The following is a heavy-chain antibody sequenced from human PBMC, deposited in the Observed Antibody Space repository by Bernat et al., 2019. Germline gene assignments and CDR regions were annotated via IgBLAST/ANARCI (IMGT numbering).Heavy chain of an antibody. CDR3: ARGGWTNDC. J-gene: IGHJ4*02. CDR2: VYYSGST. V-gene: IGHV4-59*01. CDR1: GGSISNNY. Sequence: QVQLQESGPGLVKPSETLSLSCTVSGGSISNNYWSWIRQPPGKGLEWIGYVYYSGSTNYNPSLKSRVTISVDTSKNQFSLKLSSVTATDTAVYYCARGGWTNDCWGQGTLVIVSS. D-gene: IGHD3/OR15-3a*01.